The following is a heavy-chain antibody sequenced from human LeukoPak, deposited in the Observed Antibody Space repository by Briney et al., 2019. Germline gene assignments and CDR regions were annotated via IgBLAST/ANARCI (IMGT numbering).Heavy chain of an antibody. V-gene: IGHV3-23*01. J-gene: IGHJ4*02. Sequence: GGSLRLSCAAPGFTFTIYAMSWVRQAPGKGLEWVSAISGSGGTAYYADSVKGRFTISRDNAKNSLYLQMNSLRAEDTALYYCATDSSPGISPEIDYWGQGTLVTVSS. CDR2: ISGSGGTA. CDR1: GFTFTIYA. CDR3: ATDSSPGISPEIDY. D-gene: IGHD1-14*01.